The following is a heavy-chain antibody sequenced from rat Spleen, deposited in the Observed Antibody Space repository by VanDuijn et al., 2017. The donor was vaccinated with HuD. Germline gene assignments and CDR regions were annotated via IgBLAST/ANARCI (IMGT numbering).Heavy chain of an antibody. Sequence: EVQLVKSDGGLVQPGRSLKLSCATSGFTFSDYYMAWVRQAPTKGLEWVATIIYDGSRTFYRDSVKGRFTISKDDAKNTGYLQMNNLRSEDTAIYYCTSGWITTLLNWFAYWGQGTLVTVSS. CDR2: IIYDGSRT. CDR3: TSGWITTLLNWFAY. V-gene: IGHV5S10*01. J-gene: IGHJ3*01. CDR1: GFTFSDYY. D-gene: IGHD1-10*01.